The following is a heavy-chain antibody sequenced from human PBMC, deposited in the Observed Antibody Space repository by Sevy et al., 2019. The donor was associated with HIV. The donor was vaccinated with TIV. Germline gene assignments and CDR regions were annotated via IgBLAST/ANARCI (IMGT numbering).Heavy chain of an antibody. Sequence: ASVKVSCKASGYTFASNGISWVRQAPGQGLEWMGWIGIYNGNAKSAQKFQGRVTMATDTSTSTAYMELGSLRSDYTAVYYCARVPTYYYGSATYFDYWGQGTLVTVS. CDR1: GYTFASNG. CDR3: ARVPTYYYGSATYFDY. D-gene: IGHD3-10*01. J-gene: IGHJ4*02. CDR2: IGIYNGNA. V-gene: IGHV1-18*01.